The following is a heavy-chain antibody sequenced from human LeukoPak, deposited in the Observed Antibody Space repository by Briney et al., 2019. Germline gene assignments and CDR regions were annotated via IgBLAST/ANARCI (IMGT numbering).Heavy chain of an antibody. CDR3: ARVRFRSYSSSWYGGCLDL. V-gene: IGHV3-48*04. CDR1: GFTFSSYS. J-gene: IGHJ2*01. D-gene: IGHD6-13*01. Sequence: GGSLRLSCAASGFTFSSYSMTWVRQAPGKGLEWVSYISSSSSTIYYADSVKGRFTISRDNAKNSLYLQMNSLRAEDTAVYYCARVRFRSYSSSWYGGCLDLWGRGTLVTVSS. CDR2: ISSSSSTI.